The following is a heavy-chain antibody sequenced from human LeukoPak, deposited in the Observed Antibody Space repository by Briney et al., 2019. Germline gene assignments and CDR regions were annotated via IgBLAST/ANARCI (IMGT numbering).Heavy chain of an antibody. CDR1: GGSISSGGYY. V-gene: IGHV4-31*03. CDR2: IFYSGST. CDR3: ARGIAATAMTYYYYYYGMDV. D-gene: IGHD6-13*01. J-gene: IGHJ6*02. Sequence: SETLSLTCTVSGGSISSGGYYWSWIRQHPGKGLEGFGYIFYSGSTYYNPSLKSRVTISVDTSKNQFSLKLSSVTAADTAVYYCARGIAATAMTYYYYYYGMDVWGQGTTVTVSS.